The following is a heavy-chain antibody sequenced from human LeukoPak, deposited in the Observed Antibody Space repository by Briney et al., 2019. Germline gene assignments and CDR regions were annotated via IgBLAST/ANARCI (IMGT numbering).Heavy chain of an antibody. Sequence: GESLKISCKASGYSFTTHWIGWVRQMPGKGLELMGIIYPGDSDTRYSPSFQGQVTISADKSISTAYLQWSSLKASDTAMYYCARHGVVGAPFYFDYWGQGTLVTVSS. CDR3: ARHGVVGAPFYFDY. CDR1: GYSFTTHW. J-gene: IGHJ4*02. CDR2: IYPGDSDT. V-gene: IGHV5-51*01. D-gene: IGHD1-26*01.